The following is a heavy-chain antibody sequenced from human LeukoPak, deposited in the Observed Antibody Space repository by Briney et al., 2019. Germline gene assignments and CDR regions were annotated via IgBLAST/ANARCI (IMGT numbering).Heavy chain of an antibody. J-gene: IGHJ4*02. CDR1: GGSFSGYY. V-gene: IGHV4-34*01. CDR3: ARAWCSSTSCLDY. D-gene: IGHD2-2*01. CDR2: INHSGST. Sequence: KSSETLSLTCAVYGGSFSGYYWSWIRQPPGKGLEWIGEINHSGSTNYNPSLKSRVTISVDTSKNQFSLKLSSVTAADTAVYYCARAWCSSTSCLDYWGQGTLVTVSS.